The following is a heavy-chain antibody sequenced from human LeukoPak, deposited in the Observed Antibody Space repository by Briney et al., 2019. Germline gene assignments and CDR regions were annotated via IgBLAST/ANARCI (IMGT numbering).Heavy chain of an antibody. CDR2: INSDGSST. CDR3: GRGPYCSGGTCYGGGHWFDP. V-gene: IGHV3-74*01. CDR1: GFTFSSYW. Sequence: GGSLRLSCAASGFTFSSYWIHWVRQAPGKGLVWVSRINSDGSSTSYADSVKGRFTISRDNAKNTLYLQMNSLRAEDTAVYYCGRGPYCSGGTCYGGGHWFDPWGQGTLVTVSP. J-gene: IGHJ5*02. D-gene: IGHD2-15*01.